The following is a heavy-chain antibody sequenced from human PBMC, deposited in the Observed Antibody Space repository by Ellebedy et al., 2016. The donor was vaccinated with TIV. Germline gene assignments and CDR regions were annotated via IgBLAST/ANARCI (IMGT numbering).Heavy chain of an antibody. CDR1: GYTFTSYD. J-gene: IGHJ6*03. Sequence: ASVKVSCXASGYTFTSYDINWVRQATGQGLEWMGWMNPNSGNTGYAQKLQGRVTMTTDTSTSTAYMELRSLRSDDTAVYYCARVNVAKGVLVPAAIRGYYYYMDVWGKGTTVTVSS. D-gene: IGHD2-2*02. CDR3: ARVNVAKGVLVPAAIRGYYYYMDV. V-gene: IGHV1-8*01. CDR2: MNPNSGNT.